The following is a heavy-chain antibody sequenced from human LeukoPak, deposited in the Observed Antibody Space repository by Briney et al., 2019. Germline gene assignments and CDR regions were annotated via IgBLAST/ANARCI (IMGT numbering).Heavy chain of an antibody. V-gene: IGHV3-9*01. D-gene: IGHD3-10*01. J-gene: IGHJ4*02. CDR2: ISWNSGSI. CDR3: AAKIGGSGSPLPAFFDY. CDR1: GFTFDDYA. Sequence: PGRSLRLSCAASGFTFDDYAMHWVRQAPGKGLEWVSGISWNSGSIGYADSVKGRFTISRDNAKNSLYLQMNSLRAEDTALYYCAAKIGGSGSPLPAFFDYWGQGTLVTVSS.